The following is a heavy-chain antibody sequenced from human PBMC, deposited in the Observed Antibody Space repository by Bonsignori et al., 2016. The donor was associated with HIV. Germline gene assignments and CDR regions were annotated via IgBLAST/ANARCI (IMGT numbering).Heavy chain of an antibody. J-gene: IGHJ4*02. D-gene: IGHD3-22*01. CDR2: IIPIFGTA. CDR3: ARGYYYDSSGYY. Sequence: WVRQAPGQGLEWMGGIIPIFGTANYAQKFQGRVTITADESTSTAYMELSSLRSEDTAVYYCARGYYYDSSGYYWGQGTLVTVSS. V-gene: IGHV1-69*01.